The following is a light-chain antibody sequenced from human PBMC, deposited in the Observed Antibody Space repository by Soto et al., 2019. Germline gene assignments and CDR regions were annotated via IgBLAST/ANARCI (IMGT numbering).Light chain of an antibody. Sequence: EIVLTQSPSSLSLSPGERATLSCRASQSVSSTFFAWYQQKPGQAPRVLLYATSTRAAGVPDRVSGSGSGTDFTLPISSLEPEDFAVYYCPKYGDIPVTFGQGTKV. J-gene: IGKJ1*01. CDR2: ATS. CDR3: PKYGDIPVT. V-gene: IGKV3-20*01. CDR1: QSVSSTF.